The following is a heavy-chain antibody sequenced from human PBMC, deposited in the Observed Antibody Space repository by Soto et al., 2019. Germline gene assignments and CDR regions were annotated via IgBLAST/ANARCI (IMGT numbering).Heavy chain of an antibody. D-gene: IGHD1-26*01. Sequence: QVQLVESGGGVVQPGRSLRLSCAASGFTFTTYGMHWVRQAPGKGLEWVAFISYDGGSKYHSDSVRGRFTISRDTSKNTLYLQMNSLRPEDTAVYYCAKEVTSGSYSHYYYGLDVWGQGTTVTVSS. CDR2: ISYDGGSK. CDR3: AKEVTSGSYSHYYYGLDV. J-gene: IGHJ6*02. V-gene: IGHV3-30*18. CDR1: GFTFTTYG.